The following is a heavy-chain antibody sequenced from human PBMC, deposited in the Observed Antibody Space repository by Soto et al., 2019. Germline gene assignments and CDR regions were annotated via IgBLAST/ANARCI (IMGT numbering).Heavy chain of an antibody. D-gene: IGHD2-2*02. Sequence: EVQLVESGGGLVQPGGSLRLSCAASGFTFSSYSMNWVRQAPGKGLEWVANINQDGSQKFYLDSVEGRFTISRDNARNSLYLQMNSLRAEDTAIYYCASIYCSSSSCYIDFWGQGILVTVSS. CDR3: ASIYCSSSSCYIDF. J-gene: IGHJ4*02. CDR1: GFTFSSYS. V-gene: IGHV3-7*03. CDR2: INQDGSQK.